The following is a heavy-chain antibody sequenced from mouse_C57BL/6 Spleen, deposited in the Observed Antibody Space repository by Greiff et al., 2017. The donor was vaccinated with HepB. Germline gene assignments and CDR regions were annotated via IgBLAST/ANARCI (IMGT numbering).Heavy chain of an antibody. Sequence: QVQLKESGPGLVAPSQSLSITCTVSGFSLTSYGVHWVRQPPGKGLEWLVVIWSDGSTTYNSALKSRLSISKDNSKSQVFLKMNSLQTDDTAMYYCARHQGKEGYAMDYWGQGTSVTVSS. CDR1: GFSLTSYG. J-gene: IGHJ4*01. CDR3: ARHQGKEGYAMDY. D-gene: IGHD2-1*01. CDR2: IWSDGST. V-gene: IGHV2-6-1*01.